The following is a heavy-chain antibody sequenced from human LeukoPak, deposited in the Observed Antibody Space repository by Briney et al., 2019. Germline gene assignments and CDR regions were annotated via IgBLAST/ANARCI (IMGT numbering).Heavy chain of an antibody. Sequence: GESLKVSCKGSGYIFTNYWLGWVRQMPGKGLEWRGIIYPGDSDTRYSPSFQGEVTMSADKSISTAYLQWSSLKASDTAMYYCARPYGSGTFDAFDIWGQGTMVTVSS. J-gene: IGHJ3*02. D-gene: IGHD3-10*01. CDR1: GYIFTNYW. CDR3: ARPYGSGTFDAFDI. CDR2: IYPGDSDT. V-gene: IGHV5-51*01.